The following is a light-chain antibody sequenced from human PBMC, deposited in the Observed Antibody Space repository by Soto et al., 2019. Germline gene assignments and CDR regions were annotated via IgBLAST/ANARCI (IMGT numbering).Light chain of an antibody. J-gene: IGLJ2*01. CDR1: SSDVGGYNY. Sequence: QSVLTQPASVSGSPGQSITISCTGTSSDVGGYNYVSWYQQHPGKAPKLMIYDVSNRPSGVSDRFSGSKSGNTASLTISGLQAEDEVDYYCSSYTSSTTLGGVFGGGTKLTVL. V-gene: IGLV2-14*01. CDR2: DVS. CDR3: SSYTSSTTLGGV.